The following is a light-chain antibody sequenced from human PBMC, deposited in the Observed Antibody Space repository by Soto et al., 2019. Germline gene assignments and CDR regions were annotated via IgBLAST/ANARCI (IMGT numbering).Light chain of an antibody. Sequence: AIRMNQSPSSFSASTGDRVTITWRASQGISSSLACDPQKPGKAPKCLIKAASTLQSGVPSRFSGSGSGTDFTLTISCLQSEDFATYYCQQYYNYPVTFGQGTKLEIK. V-gene: IGKV1-8*01. J-gene: IGKJ2*01. CDR2: AAS. CDR1: QGISSS. CDR3: QQYYNYPVT.